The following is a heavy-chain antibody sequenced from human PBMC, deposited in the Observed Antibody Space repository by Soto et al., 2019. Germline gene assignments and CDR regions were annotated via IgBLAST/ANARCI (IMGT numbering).Heavy chain of an antibody. V-gene: IGHV1-18*01. J-gene: IGHJ6*01. CDR2: ISAYNGNT. Sequence: QVQLVQSGAEARKPGASVKVSCKASGYTFTTYAITWVRQAPGQGLEWMGWISAYNGNTNYAQNLQGRVTMTTDTSTSTAYMEVRSLRSDDTAVYYCARSCVSASYYSSFPYDYGMDVW. CDR1: GYTFTTYA. D-gene: IGHD3-10*01. CDR3: ARSCVSASYYSSFPYDYGMDV.